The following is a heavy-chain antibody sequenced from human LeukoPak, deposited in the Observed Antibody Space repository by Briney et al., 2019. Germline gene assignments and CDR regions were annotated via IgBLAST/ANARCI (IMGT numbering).Heavy chain of an antibody. CDR1: GFTFGSYS. Sequence: PRGSLRHSCAASGFTFGSYSMNWARQAPGKGLEWVSSISSDSTYIYYADSVKGRFTISRDNAKNSLYLQMNSLRVEDTAVYYCAAGANRDEDHWGQGTTVTVSS. V-gene: IGHV3-21*01. J-gene: IGHJ4*01. CDR2: ISSDSTYI. D-gene: IGHD4/OR15-4a*01. CDR3: AAGANRDEDH.